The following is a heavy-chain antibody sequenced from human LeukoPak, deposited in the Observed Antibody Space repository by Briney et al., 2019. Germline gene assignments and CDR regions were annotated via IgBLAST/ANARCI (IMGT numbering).Heavy chain of an antibody. J-gene: IGHJ4*02. CDR3: ARCAYGEDHFDY. CDR1: GFTFSIYT. Sequence: PGGSLRLSCAASGFTFSIYTMNWVRQAPGKGLEWLSYISSRSSIIYYADSVKGRFTISRDNAKYSLYLQMNSLRDEDTAVYYCARCAYGEDHFDYWGQGTLVTVSS. D-gene: IGHD4-17*01. CDR2: ISSRSSII. V-gene: IGHV3-48*02.